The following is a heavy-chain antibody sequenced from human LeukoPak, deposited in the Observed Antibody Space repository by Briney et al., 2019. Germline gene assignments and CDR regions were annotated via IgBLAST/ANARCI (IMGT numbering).Heavy chain of an antibody. CDR2: INDSGST. D-gene: IGHD3-22*01. J-gene: IGHJ5*02. Sequence: SETLPLTCAVYGESFSGYYWNWIRQSPGKGLEWIGEINDSGSTNYNPSLKSRVTLSVDTSKNQFSLKLRSMTAADTAIYYCARGQGVTMIKVGKNWFDPWGQGTPVTVSS. CDR1: GESFSGYY. V-gene: IGHV4-34*01. CDR3: ARGQGVTMIKVGKNWFDP.